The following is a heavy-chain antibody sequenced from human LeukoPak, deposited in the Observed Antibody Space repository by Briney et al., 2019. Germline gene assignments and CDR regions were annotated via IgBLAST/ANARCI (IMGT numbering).Heavy chain of an antibody. J-gene: IGHJ4*02. CDR3: ASYGRSGGNNWIKPVDC. CDR1: GFIFNNFA. CDR2: ISGSGLDT. Sequence: PGGSLRLSCAASGFIFNNFAMSWVRQAPGKGLEWVSAISGSGLDTYYVDSVKGRFTISRDNSKKTLHLQMNSLRVEDTAVYYCASYGRSGGNNWIKPVDCWGQEALVTVSA. D-gene: IGHD1-20*01. V-gene: IGHV3-23*01.